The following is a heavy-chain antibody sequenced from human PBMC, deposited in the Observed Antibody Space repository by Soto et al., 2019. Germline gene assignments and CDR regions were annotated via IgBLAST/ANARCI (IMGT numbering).Heavy chain of an antibody. D-gene: IGHD2-15*01. Sequence: GGSLRLSCAASGFTFSDYYMSWIRQAPGKGLEWVSYISSSGSTIYYADSVKGRFTISRDNAKNSLYLQMNSLGAEDTAVYYCARDRVVVAVSDYWGQGTLVTVSS. V-gene: IGHV3-11*01. CDR3: ARDRVVVAVSDY. CDR2: ISSSGSTI. CDR1: GFTFSDYY. J-gene: IGHJ4*02.